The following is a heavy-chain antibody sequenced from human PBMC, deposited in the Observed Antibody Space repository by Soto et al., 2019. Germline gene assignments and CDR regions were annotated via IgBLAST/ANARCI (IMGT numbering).Heavy chain of an antibody. CDR2: IYYSGST. CDR1: GGSISSSSYY. J-gene: IGHJ5*02. D-gene: IGHD6-13*01. CDR3: VIVRQQLVFGWFDP. Sequence: PSETLSLTCTVSGGSISSSSYYWGWIRQPPGKGLEWIGSIYYSGSTYYNPSLKSRVTISVDTSKNQFSLKLSSVTAADTAVYYCVIVRQQLVFGWFDPLGPGTLVTVS. V-gene: IGHV4-39*01.